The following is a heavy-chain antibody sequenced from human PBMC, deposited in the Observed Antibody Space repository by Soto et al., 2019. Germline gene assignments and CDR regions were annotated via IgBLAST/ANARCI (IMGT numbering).Heavy chain of an antibody. CDR2: FDPDEAET. Sequence: ASVKVSCKVSGYTLNEVAMHWVRRAPGKGLEWLGGFDPDEAETIYAQHFQGRVTMTEDTSTDTVYMELSSLRSEDTALYFCTTYHGDYNFDHWGQGTLVTVSS. D-gene: IGHD4-17*01. J-gene: IGHJ5*02. V-gene: IGHV1-24*01. CDR3: TTYHGDYNFDH. CDR1: GYTLNEVA.